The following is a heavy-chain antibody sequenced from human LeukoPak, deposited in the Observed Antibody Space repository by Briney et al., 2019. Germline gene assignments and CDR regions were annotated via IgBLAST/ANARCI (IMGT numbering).Heavy chain of an antibody. Sequence: SVKVSCKASGGTFSSYAISWVRQAPGQGLEWMGRIIPILGIANYAQKFQGRVTITADKSTSTAYMELSSLRSEDTAVYYCARDRSWSSGWYGDSSGYYLYWYFDLWGRGTLVTVSS. CDR2: IIPILGIA. CDR1: GGTFSSYA. D-gene: IGHD3-22*01. V-gene: IGHV1-69*04. J-gene: IGHJ2*01. CDR3: ARDRSWSSGWYGDSSGYYLYWYFDL.